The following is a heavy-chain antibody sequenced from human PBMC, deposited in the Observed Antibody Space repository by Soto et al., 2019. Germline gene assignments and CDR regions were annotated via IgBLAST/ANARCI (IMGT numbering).Heavy chain of an antibody. CDR1: GFTFNNAW. D-gene: IGHD3-10*02. Sequence: EVQLVESGGGLVKPGGSLRLSCVVSGFTFNNAWMSWVRQAPGKGLEWVGRIKSKSEGETTDYAAPVKGRFTISRDDSKNTLYLQMDSLRTEDTAVYYCTTVTVVNVHSDYWGQGTLVTVSS. J-gene: IGHJ4*02. V-gene: IGHV3-15*01. CDR2: IKSKSEGETT. CDR3: TTVTVVNVHSDY.